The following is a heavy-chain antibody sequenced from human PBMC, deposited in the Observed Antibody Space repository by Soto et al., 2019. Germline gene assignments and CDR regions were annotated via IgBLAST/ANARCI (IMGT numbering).Heavy chain of an antibody. CDR3: ARVRGLVVVGLIDY. V-gene: IGHV1-2*02. J-gene: IGHJ4*02. Sequence: ASVKVSCKASGCTFTGYYMHWVRQAPGQGLEWMGWINPNSGGTNYAQKFQGRVTMTRDTSISTAYMELSRLRSDDTAVYYCARVRGLVVVGLIDYWGQGTLVTVSS. CDR2: INPNSGGT. D-gene: IGHD2-15*01. CDR1: GCTFTGYY.